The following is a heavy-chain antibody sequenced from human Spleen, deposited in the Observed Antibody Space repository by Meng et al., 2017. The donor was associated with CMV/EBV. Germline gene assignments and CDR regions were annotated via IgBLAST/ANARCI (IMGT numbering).Heavy chain of an antibody. CDR3: ARVRGVGDR. D-gene: IGHD3-10*01. V-gene: IGHV4-39*07. J-gene: IGHJ4*02. Sequence: SETLSLTCTVSGGSISSSSYYWGWIRQPPGKGLEWIGSIYYSGSTYYNPSLKSRVTISVDTSKNQFSLKLSSVTAADTAVYYCARVRGVGDRWGQGTLVTVSS. CDR1: GGSISSSSYY. CDR2: IYYSGST.